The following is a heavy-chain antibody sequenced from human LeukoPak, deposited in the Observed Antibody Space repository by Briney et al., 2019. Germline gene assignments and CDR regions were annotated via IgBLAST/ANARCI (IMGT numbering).Heavy chain of an antibody. Sequence: SETLSLTCTVSGGSISSSSYYWGWIRQPPGKGLEWIGSIYYSGSTYYNPSLKSRVTISVDTSKNQFSLKPSSVTAADTAVYYCARRGYDSSGYYRNYWGQGTLVTVSS. CDR3: ARRGYDSSGYYRNY. CDR2: IYYSGST. V-gene: IGHV4-39*01. J-gene: IGHJ4*02. D-gene: IGHD3-22*01. CDR1: GGSISSSSYY.